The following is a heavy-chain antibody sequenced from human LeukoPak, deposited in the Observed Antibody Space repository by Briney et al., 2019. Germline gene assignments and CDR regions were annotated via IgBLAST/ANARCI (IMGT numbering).Heavy chain of an antibody. Sequence: PGGSLRLSCAASGFTFYNYAMCWVRQAPGKGLEWVSAISGGGHDIYYADSVKGRFTISRDNSKNSLFLQMNSLRAEDTAVYYCATLGGTGQKGAFDIWGQGTMVTVSS. CDR2: ISGGGHDI. V-gene: IGHV3-23*01. CDR3: ATLGGTGQKGAFDI. J-gene: IGHJ3*02. CDR1: GFTFYNYA. D-gene: IGHD3-16*01.